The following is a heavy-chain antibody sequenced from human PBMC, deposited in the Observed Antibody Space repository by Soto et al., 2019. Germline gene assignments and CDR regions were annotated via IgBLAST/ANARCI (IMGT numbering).Heavy chain of an antibody. CDR3: ARGGGGSSTSCYAPYYYYGMDV. CDR1: GRSISRSSYP. V-gene: IGHV4-39*01. CDR2: IYYSGST. D-gene: IGHD2-2*01. Sequence: SETLSLTCNVSGRSISRSSYPGGWRRPPPVKGLEWIGSIYYSGSTYYNPSLKSRVTISVDTSKNQFSLKLSSVTAADTAVYYCARGGGGSSTSCYAPYYYYGMDVWGQGTTVT. J-gene: IGHJ6*02.